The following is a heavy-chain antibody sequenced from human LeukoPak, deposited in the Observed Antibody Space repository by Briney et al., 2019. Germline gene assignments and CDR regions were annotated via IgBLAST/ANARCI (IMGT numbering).Heavy chain of an antibody. Sequence: SETLSLTCTVSGASIINSLYYWGWIRQPPGKGLEWIATVYYTVSTYYNPSLKSRVTISIDTSKSHFSLKLSSVTAADMAVYYCARQDFGSGILPGYWGQGTLVTVSS. CDR1: GASIINSLYY. D-gene: IGHD3-10*01. CDR3: ARQDFGSGILPGY. V-gene: IGHV4-39*01. CDR2: VYYTVST. J-gene: IGHJ4*02.